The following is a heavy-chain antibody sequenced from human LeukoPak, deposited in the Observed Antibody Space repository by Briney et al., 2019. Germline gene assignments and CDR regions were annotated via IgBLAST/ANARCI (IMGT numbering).Heavy chain of an antibody. Sequence: PGGSLRLSCAASGFTFSSYSMNWVRQAPGKGLEWVSSISSSSSYIYYADSVKGRFTISRDNAKNSLYLQMNSLRAEDTAVYYCARDGSFLPAAPASYYYYGMDVWGQGTTVTVSS. CDR1: GFTFSSYS. CDR3: ARDGSFLPAAPASYYYYGMDV. J-gene: IGHJ6*02. D-gene: IGHD2-2*01. CDR2: ISSSSSYI. V-gene: IGHV3-21*01.